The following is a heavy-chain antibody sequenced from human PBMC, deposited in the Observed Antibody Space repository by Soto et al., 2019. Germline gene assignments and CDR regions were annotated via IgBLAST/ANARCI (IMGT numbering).Heavy chain of an antibody. CDR1: GFTFSSYG. J-gene: IGHJ4*02. V-gene: IGHV3-33*01. Sequence: QVQRVESGGGVVQPGRSLRLSCAASGFTFSSYGMHWVRQAPGKGLEWVAVIWYDGSNKYYADSVKGRFTISRENSKNTLYLQMNSLRAEDTAVYYCARDMGSSHPDDFGHWGQGTLFTVSA. CDR3: ARDMGSSHPDDFGH. D-gene: IGHD1-26*01. CDR2: IWYDGSNK.